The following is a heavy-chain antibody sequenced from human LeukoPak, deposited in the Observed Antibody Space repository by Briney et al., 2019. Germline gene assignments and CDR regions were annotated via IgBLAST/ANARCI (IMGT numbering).Heavy chain of an antibody. CDR2: IDPNGGGT. D-gene: IGHD2-2*01. V-gene: IGHV1-2*02. CDR3: ARVLGYCTSTSCWDYFDY. Sequence: ASVKVSCKASGYTFTGYYIHWVRQAPGQGLEWMGWIDPNGGGTNYAQSFQGRVTMTRDTSISTVYMELSRLKSDDTAVYYCARVLGYCTSTSCWDYFDYWGQGTLVTVSS. CDR1: GYTFTGYY. J-gene: IGHJ4*02.